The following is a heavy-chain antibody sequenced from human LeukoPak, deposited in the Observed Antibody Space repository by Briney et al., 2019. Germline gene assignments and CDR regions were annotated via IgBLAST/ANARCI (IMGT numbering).Heavy chain of an antibody. V-gene: IGHV7-4-1*02. CDR3: ARRPGYSSSWPPH. J-gene: IGHJ4*02. CDR1: GYTFTTSA. CDR2: INTNTGDP. Sequence: ASVKVSCKASGYTFTTSAMNGVRHAPGQGLEWMGWINTNTGDPTNAQGFTGRFVFSLYTSVSTAYLRISSLKDEDAAVCYSARRPGYSSSWPPHWGQGTLVTVSS. D-gene: IGHD6-13*01.